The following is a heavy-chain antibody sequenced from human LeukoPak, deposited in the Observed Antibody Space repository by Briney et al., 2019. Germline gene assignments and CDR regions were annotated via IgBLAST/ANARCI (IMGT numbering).Heavy chain of an antibody. CDR3: ARPEQLASRYDAFDI. Sequence: ASVKVSCKASGYTFTSYGISWVRQAPGQGLEWMGWINPNSGGTNYAQKFQGRVAMTRDTSISTAYMELSRLRSDDTAVYYCARPEQLASRYDAFDIWGQGTMVTVSS. CDR2: INPNSGGT. J-gene: IGHJ3*02. D-gene: IGHD6-6*01. CDR1: GYTFTSYG. V-gene: IGHV1-2*02.